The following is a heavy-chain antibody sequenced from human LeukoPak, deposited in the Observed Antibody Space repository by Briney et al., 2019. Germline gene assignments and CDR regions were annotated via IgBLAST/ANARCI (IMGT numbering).Heavy chain of an antibody. V-gene: IGHV1-2*02. J-gene: IGHJ4*02. Sequence: ASVKVSCKASGGTFSSYAISWVRQAPGQGLEWMGWINPNSGGTNYAQKFQGRVTMTRDTSISAAYMELSRLRSDDTAVYYCARDEISVAVTTVTPGYWGQGTLVTVSS. CDR3: ARDEISVAVTTVTPGY. CDR1: GGTFSSYA. CDR2: INPNSGGT. D-gene: IGHD4-17*01.